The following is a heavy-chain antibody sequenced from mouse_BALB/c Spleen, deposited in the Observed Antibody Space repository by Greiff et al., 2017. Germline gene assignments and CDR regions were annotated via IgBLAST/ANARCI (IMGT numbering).Heavy chain of an antibody. Sequence: EVKLMESGPELVKPGASVKMSCKASGYTFTSYVMHWVKQKPGQGLEWIGYINPYNDGTKYNEKFKGKATLTSDKSSSTAYMELSSLTSEDSAVYYCARGGYGSSYDAMDYWGQGTSVTVSS. J-gene: IGHJ4*01. CDR3: ARGGYGSSYDAMDY. D-gene: IGHD1-1*01. CDR1: GYTFTSYV. CDR2: INPYNDGT. V-gene: IGHV1-14*01.